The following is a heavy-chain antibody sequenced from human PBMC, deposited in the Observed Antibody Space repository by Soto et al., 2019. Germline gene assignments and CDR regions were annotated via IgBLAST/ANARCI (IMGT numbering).Heavy chain of an antibody. CDR2: ISSSSSYI. CDR1: GFTFSSYS. V-gene: IGHV3-21*01. CDR3: ARDVVGDGHDAFDI. D-gene: IGHD3-16*01. Sequence: GGSLRLSCAASGFTFSSYSMNWVRQAPGKGLEWVSSISSSSSYIYYADSVKGRFTISRDNAKNSLYLQMNILRAEDTAVYCCARDVVGDGHDAFDIWGQGTMVTVSS. J-gene: IGHJ3*02.